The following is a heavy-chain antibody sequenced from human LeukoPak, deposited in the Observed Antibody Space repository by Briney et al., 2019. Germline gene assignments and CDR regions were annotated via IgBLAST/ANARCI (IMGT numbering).Heavy chain of an antibody. J-gene: IGHJ4*02. CDR3: AKGHSSGWYYFDY. Sequence: GGSLRLSCAASGFTFSSYGMHWVRQAPGKGLEWVAVISYHGSNKYYADSVKGRFTICRDNSKNTLYLQMNSLRAEDTAMYYCAKGHSSGWYYFDYWGQGTLVTVSS. D-gene: IGHD6-19*01. CDR1: GFTFSSYG. CDR2: ISYHGSNK. V-gene: IGHV3-30*18.